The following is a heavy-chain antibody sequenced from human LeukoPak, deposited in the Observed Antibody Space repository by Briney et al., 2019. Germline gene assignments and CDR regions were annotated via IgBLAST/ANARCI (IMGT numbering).Heavy chain of an antibody. J-gene: IGHJ4*02. CDR1: GGSISSYY. CDR3: ARNPGSDYPEW. V-gene: IGHV4-34*01. CDR2: IYHSGTT. Sequence: SEILSLTCTVSGGSISSYYWSWVRQPPGKGLEWIGEIYHSGTTNYNPSLKSRVTISVDKSKNQFYLKLNSVTAADTAVYYCARNPGSDYPEWWGQGTLVTVSS. D-gene: IGHD4-17*01.